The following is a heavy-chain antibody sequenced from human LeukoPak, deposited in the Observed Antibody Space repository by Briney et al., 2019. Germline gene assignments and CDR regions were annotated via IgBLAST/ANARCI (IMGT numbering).Heavy chain of an antibody. CDR1: GFTFDDYA. CDR2: INSDGSIT. J-gene: IGHJ6*02. CDR3: TRDAVDTANAV. V-gene: IGHV3-74*01. D-gene: IGHD5-18*01. Sequence: GGSLRLSCAASGFTFDDYAMHWVRQAPGKGLVWVSHINSDGSITSYADSVKGRFTISRDNAKNTLYLQMNSLRAEDTAVYYCTRDAVDTANAVWGQGTTVTVSS.